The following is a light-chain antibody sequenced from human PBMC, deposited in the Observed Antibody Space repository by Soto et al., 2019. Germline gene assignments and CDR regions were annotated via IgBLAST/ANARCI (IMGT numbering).Light chain of an antibody. V-gene: IGLV2-14*01. Sequence: QSVLTQPASVSGSPGQSITISFTGTSSDVGAYKYVSWYQQHPGKAPKLIIYEVNTRPSGVSHRFSGSKSGNTASLTISGLQADDEADYYCTSYTSSSTLVFGTGTKVTVL. CDR2: EVN. CDR3: TSYTSSSTLV. J-gene: IGLJ1*01. CDR1: SSDVGAYKY.